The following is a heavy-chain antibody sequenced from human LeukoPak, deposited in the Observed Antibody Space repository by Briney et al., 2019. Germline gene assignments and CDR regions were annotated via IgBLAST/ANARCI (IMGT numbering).Heavy chain of an antibody. J-gene: IGHJ4*02. CDR2: ISYDGSNK. D-gene: IGHD6-13*01. CDR1: GFTFSSYA. CDR3: ARAALRIPYTNSWFDNGFDY. V-gene: IGHV3-30*04. Sequence: GRSLRLSCAASGFTFSSYAMHWVRQAPGKGLEWVAVISYDGSNKYYADSVKGRFTISRDNAKKSMYLQMNSLRAEDTAVYYCARAALRIPYTNSWFDNGFDYWGQGTLVTVSS.